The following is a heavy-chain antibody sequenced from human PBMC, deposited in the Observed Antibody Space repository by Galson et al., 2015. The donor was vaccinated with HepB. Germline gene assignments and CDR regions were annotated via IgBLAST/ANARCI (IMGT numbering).Heavy chain of an antibody. Sequence: ETLSLTCAVSGGSISSSNWWSWVRQPPGKGLEWIGEIYHSGSTNYNPSLKSRVTISVDKSKNQFSLKLSSVTAADTAVYYCARGADSSGWYSRFDPWGQGTLVTVSS. J-gene: IGHJ5*02. CDR2: IYHSGST. CDR1: GGSISSSNW. D-gene: IGHD6-19*01. CDR3: ARGADSSGWYSRFDP. V-gene: IGHV4-4*02.